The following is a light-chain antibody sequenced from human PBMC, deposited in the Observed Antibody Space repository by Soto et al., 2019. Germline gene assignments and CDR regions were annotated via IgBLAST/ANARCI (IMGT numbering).Light chain of an antibody. Sequence: EIVLTQSPATLSLSPGERATLSCRASQSVSSYLAWYQQKPGQAPRLLMYGASTRATGIPARFSGSESGTEFTLTISSLQSEDFAVYYCQQYDDWPPWTFGQGTKVDIK. CDR3: QQYDDWPPWT. J-gene: IGKJ1*01. CDR2: GAS. CDR1: QSVSSY. V-gene: IGKV3-15*01.